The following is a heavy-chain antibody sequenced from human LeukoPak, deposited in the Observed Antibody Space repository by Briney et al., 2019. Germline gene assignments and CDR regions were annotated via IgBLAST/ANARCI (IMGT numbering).Heavy chain of an antibody. V-gene: IGHV4-39*01. CDR3: ASITMVRGALYYFDY. J-gene: IGHJ4*02. CDR2: IYYSGST. D-gene: IGHD3-10*01. CDR1: GGSISSSSSF. Sequence: PSETLSLTCTVSGGSISSSSSFWAWIRQPPGKGLEWIGSIYYSGSTYYNPSLKSRVTISVDTSKNQFSLKLSSVTAADTAVYYCASITMVRGALYYFDYWGQGTLVTVSS.